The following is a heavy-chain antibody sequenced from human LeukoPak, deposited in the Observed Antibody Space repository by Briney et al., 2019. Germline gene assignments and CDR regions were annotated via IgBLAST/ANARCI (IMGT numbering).Heavy chain of an antibody. CDR2: INSDGSSI. CDR1: GXTFSSYW. Sequence: GGSLRLSCAASGXTFSSYWMHWVRQAPGKGLVWVSGINSDGSSIRYADSVKGRFTISRDNAKNTLYLQMNSLRGEDTAVYYCARAEGYCSGGSCTNYYYYGLDVWGQGTTATVSS. CDR3: ARAEGYCSGGSCTNYYYYGLDV. V-gene: IGHV3-74*01. J-gene: IGHJ6*02. D-gene: IGHD2-15*01.